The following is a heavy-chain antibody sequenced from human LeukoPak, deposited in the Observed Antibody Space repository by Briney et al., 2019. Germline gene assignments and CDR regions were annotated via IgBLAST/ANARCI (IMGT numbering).Heavy chain of an antibody. V-gene: IGHV1-24*01. Sequence: ASVKVSCKVSGYTLTELSMHWVRQAPGKGLEWMGGFDPEDGETIYAQKFQGRVTMTEDTSTDAAYMELSSLRSEDTAVYYCATDRGQQLTFDPWGQGTLVTVSS. CDR2: FDPEDGET. CDR1: GYTLTELS. J-gene: IGHJ5*02. D-gene: IGHD6-13*01. CDR3: ATDRGQQLTFDP.